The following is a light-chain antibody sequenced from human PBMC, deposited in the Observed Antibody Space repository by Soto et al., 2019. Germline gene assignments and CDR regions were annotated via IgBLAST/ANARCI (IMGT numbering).Light chain of an antibody. CDR2: GAS. J-gene: IGKJ3*01. V-gene: IGKV1-17*03. CDR3: LQYNSYPFI. CDR1: QGISDY. Sequence: DLQMTQSPSAMSASVGDRVTITCRASQGISDYLAWFQQKPGKAPKRLIYGASILQSGVPSRFSGSGSGTEFTLTISSLLPEDFATYFCLQYNSYPFIFGPGTKVDIK.